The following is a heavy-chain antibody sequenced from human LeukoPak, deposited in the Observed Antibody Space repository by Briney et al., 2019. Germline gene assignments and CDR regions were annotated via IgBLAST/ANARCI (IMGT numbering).Heavy chain of an antibody. CDR1: GGSISSYY. J-gene: IGHJ4*02. Sequence: SETLSLTCTVSGGSISSYYWSWIRQPPGKGLEWIGYVFYSGSTNYNPSLKSRVTISVDMSKNQFSLKLNSVTAADTAVYYCARRLIFASPPADYFDFWGQGALVTVSS. D-gene: IGHD2-2*01. CDR2: VFYSGST. V-gene: IGHV4-59*08. CDR3: ARRLIFASPPADYFDF.